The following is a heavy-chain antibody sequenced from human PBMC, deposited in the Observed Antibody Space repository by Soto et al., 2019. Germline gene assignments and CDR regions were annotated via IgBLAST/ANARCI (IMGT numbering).Heavy chain of an antibody. J-gene: IGHJ4*02. CDR3: LRDGGLT. D-gene: IGHD3-16*01. CDR2: INQDGSDI. CDR1: GFSFSTYW. V-gene: IGHV3-7*04. Sequence: EVQLVESGGDLVQPGGSLRLSCAASGFSFSTYWMSWVRQAPGKGLEWVAHINQDGSDIYYVDSVKGRFTISRDNTENSLFLQMNSLRAEDTAVYYCLRDGGLTWGQGTLVTVSS.